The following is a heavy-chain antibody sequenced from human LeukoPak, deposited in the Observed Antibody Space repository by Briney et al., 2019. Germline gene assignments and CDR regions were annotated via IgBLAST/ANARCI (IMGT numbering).Heavy chain of an antibody. CDR2: ISAYNGNT. J-gene: IGHJ4*02. D-gene: IGHD1-26*01. CDR1: GYTFTSYG. CDR3: ARACWPSGSYCYHDY. V-gene: IGHV1-18*01. Sequence: GASVKVSCKASGYTFTSYGISWVRQAPGQGLEWMGWISAYNGNTNSAQKLQGRVTMTTDTSTSTAYMELRSLRSDDTAVYYCARACWPSGSYCYHDYWGQGTLVTVSS.